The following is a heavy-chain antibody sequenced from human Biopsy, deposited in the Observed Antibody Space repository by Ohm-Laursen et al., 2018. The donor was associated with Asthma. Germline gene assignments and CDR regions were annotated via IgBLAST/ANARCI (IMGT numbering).Heavy chain of an antibody. J-gene: IGHJ2*01. CDR3: ARVPTTLRYFDL. V-gene: IGHV4-61*01. CDR2: ISYSGST. D-gene: IGHD2-15*01. Sequence: SETLSLTCTVSGGSVSSGSYYWSWIRQPPGKGLAWVSYISYSGSTGYNPSLKSRLTISMDTSKNQFSLKLSSVTAADTAVYYCARVPTTLRYFDLWGRGTLVTVSS. CDR1: GGSVSSGSYY.